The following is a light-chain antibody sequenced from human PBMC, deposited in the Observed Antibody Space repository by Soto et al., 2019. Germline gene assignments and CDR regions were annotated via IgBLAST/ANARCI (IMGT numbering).Light chain of an antibody. CDR2: GAS. J-gene: IGKJ5*01. CDR3: QQYNNWPHIT. CDR1: RSVGTF. Sequence: EIVMTQSPATLSLSPGERATLSCRASRSVGTFLAWYQQKPGQAPRLLIYGASTRATGIPARFSGSGSGTEFTLTISSLQSEDFAVYYCQQYNNWPHITFGQGTRLEIK. V-gene: IGKV3-15*01.